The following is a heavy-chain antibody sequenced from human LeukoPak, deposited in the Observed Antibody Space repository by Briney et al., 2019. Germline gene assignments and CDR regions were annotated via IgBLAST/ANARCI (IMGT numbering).Heavy chain of an antibody. V-gene: IGHV3-30*02. D-gene: IGHD4-17*01. CDR3: ARVVDHDYGDYYLDY. CDR1: GFTFSSYG. CDR2: IRYDGSNK. Sequence: GGSLRLSCAASGFTFSSYGMHWVRQAPGKGLEWVAFIRYDGSNKYYADSVKGRLTISRDNSKNTLYLQMNSLRAEDTAVYYCARVVDHDYGDYYLDYWGQGTLVTVSS. J-gene: IGHJ4*02.